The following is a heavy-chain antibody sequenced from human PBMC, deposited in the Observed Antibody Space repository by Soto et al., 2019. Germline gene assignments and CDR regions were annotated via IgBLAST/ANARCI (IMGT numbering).Heavy chain of an antibody. J-gene: IGHJ4*02. Sequence: PSETLSLPCPVSGCSISSGGYYWSWIRQHPGKGLEWIGYIYYSGSTYYNPSLKSRVTISVDTSKNQFSLKLSSVTAADTAVYYCARDSRYYDSSGYIYYFDYWGQGTLVTVSS. CDR2: IYYSGST. V-gene: IGHV4-31*03. CDR1: GCSISSGGYY. D-gene: IGHD3-22*01. CDR3: ARDSRYYDSSGYIYYFDY.